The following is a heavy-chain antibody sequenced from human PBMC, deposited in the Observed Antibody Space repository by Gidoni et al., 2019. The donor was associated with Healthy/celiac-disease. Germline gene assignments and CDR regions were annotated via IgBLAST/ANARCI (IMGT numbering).Heavy chain of an antibody. CDR3: AKDHLVVVAAPDY. CDR2: ISGSGGST. J-gene: IGHJ4*02. V-gene: IGHV3-23*01. D-gene: IGHD2-15*01. Sequence: EVQLLESGGGLVQPGGSLRLSCAASGFTFSSYAMSWVRQAPGKGLGWVSAISGSGGSTYYADSVKGRFTISRDNSKNTLYLQMNSLRAEDTAVYYCAKDHLVVVAAPDYWGQGTLVTVSS. CDR1: GFTFSSYA.